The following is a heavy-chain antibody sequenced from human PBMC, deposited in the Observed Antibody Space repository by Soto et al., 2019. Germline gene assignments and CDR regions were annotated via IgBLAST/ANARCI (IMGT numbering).Heavy chain of an antibody. CDR3: AREERKGIISWFDP. Sequence: PSETLSLTCTVSGGSVSGVVYFWSWIRQSPGKGLEWIGYIYYTGITHLNPSLKSRLTMAVDTSKNEFSLKLTSVRAADTAVYFCAREERKGIISWFDPWGQGNPVTVAS. J-gene: IGHJ5*02. D-gene: IGHD2-21*01. CDR1: GGSVSGVVYF. CDR2: IYYTGIT. V-gene: IGHV4-30-4*01.